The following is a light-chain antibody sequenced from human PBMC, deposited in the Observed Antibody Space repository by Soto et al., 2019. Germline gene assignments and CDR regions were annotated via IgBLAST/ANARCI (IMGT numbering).Light chain of an antibody. CDR1: QHINNY. Sequence: EIVLTQSPATLSLSPGERATLSCRASQHINNYLAWYQQRSGQAPRLLIYGASHRATGIPARFSGSGSGTDFTLAISSLEPEDFAVYYCQQRSNWPRTFGAGTKVDI. J-gene: IGKJ3*01. V-gene: IGKV3-11*01. CDR2: GAS. CDR3: QQRSNWPRT.